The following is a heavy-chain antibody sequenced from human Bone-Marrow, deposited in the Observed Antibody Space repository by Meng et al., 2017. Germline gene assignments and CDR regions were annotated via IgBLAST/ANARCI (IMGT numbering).Heavy chain of an antibody. CDR3: ARGVASPIFSTVVTPAFDY. J-gene: IGHJ4*02. V-gene: IGHV4-4*02. Sequence: VPLRAPGQGLVKPSGTLSLTCAVSGGSTSSGNWWSWVRQPPGKGLEWIGQINHSGSTNYNPSLKSRVTISVDTSKNQFSLKLSSVTAADTAVYYCARGVASPIFSTVVTPAFDYWGQGTLVTVSS. CDR1: GGSTSSGNW. D-gene: IGHD4-23*01. CDR2: INHSGST.